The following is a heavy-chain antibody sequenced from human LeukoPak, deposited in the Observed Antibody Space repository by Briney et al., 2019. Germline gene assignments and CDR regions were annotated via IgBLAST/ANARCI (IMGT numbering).Heavy chain of an antibody. Sequence: PSETLSLTCTVSGGSISSYYWSWIRQPAGKVLEWIGRIYTSGCTNYNPSLKSRVTISVDTSKNQFSLKLSSVTAADTAVYYCARDVYRSVWFDPWGQGTLVTVSS. CDR1: GGSISSYY. V-gene: IGHV4-4*07. CDR3: ARDVYRSVWFDP. J-gene: IGHJ5*02. D-gene: IGHD2-2*02. CDR2: IYTSGCT.